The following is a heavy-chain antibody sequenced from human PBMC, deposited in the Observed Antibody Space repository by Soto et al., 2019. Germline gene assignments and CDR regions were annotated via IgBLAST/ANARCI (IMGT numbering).Heavy chain of an antibody. V-gene: IGHV1-3*01. CDR3: ARDDYGDLGGYFQH. Sequence: SCKASGYTYTSYAMHWVRQAPGQGLEWMGLINASSGNTKYAQKFQGRVTITRDTSTSTVYMELSSLRSEDTAVYYCARDDYGDLGGYFQHWGQGTLVTVSS. J-gene: IGHJ1*01. D-gene: IGHD4-17*01. CDR1: GYTYTSYA. CDR2: INASSGNT.